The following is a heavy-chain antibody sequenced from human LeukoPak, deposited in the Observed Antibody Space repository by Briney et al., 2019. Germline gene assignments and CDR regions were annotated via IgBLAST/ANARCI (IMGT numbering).Heavy chain of an antibody. CDR2: IYYSGST. D-gene: IGHD2-2*01. CDR1: GGSISSYY. V-gene: IGHV4-59*12. J-gene: IGHJ4*02. CDR3: AREVGYCSSTSCYAPDY. Sequence: SETLSLTCTVSGGSISSYYWSWIRQPPGKGLEWIGYIYYSGSTNYNPSLKSRVIISVDTSKNQFSLKLSSVTAADTAVYYCAREVGYCSSTSCYAPDYWGQGTLVTVSS.